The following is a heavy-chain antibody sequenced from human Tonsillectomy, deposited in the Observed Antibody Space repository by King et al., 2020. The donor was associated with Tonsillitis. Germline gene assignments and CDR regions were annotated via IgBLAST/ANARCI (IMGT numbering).Heavy chain of an antibody. V-gene: IGHV3-23*04. D-gene: IGHD1-26*01. CDR1: GFTFRTYA. CDR3: AKETSRSYGDY. CDR2: MSGRGGST. Sequence: VQLVESGGGLVQRGGSLRLSCAVSGFTFRTYAMSWVRQAPGKGLEWVSAMSGRGGSTWYAESVKGRFTISRDNSKNTLYLQMNSLRAEDTAVYYCAKETSRSYGDYWGQGTLVIVSS. J-gene: IGHJ4*02.